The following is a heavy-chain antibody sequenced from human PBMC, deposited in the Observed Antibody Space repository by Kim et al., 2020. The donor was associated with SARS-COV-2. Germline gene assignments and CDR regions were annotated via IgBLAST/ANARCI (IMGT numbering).Heavy chain of an antibody. CDR1: GGSISSSSYY. Sequence: SETLSLTCTVSGGSISSSSYYWGWIRQPPGKGLEWIGSIYYSGSTYYNPSLKSRVTISVDTSKNQFSLKLSSVTAADTAVYYCARHRSGSYRYYFDYWGQGTLVTVSS. D-gene: IGHD1-26*01. CDR2: IYYSGST. CDR3: ARHRSGSYRYYFDY. V-gene: IGHV4-39*01. J-gene: IGHJ4*02.